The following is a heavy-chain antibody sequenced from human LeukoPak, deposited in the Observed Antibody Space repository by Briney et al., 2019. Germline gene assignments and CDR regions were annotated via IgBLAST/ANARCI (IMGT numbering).Heavy chain of an antibody. D-gene: IGHD3-22*01. CDR2: INHSGST. J-gene: IGHJ4*02. CDR1: GGSFSGYY. Sequence: SETLSLTCAVYGGSFSGYYWSWIRQPPGKGLEWIGEINHSGSTNHNPSLKSRVTISVDTSKNQFSLKLSSVTAADTAVYYCARGRYYDSSGPSFDYWGQGTLVTVSS. CDR3: ARGRYYDSSGPSFDY. V-gene: IGHV4-34*01.